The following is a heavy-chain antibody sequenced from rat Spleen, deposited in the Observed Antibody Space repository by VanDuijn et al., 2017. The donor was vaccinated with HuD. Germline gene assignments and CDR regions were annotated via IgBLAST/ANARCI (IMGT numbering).Heavy chain of an antibody. CDR2: ITSGGSNT. CDR1: GFTFSPFA. V-gene: IGHV5-7*01. D-gene: IGHD4-1*01. J-gene: IGHJ1*01. Sequence: EVQLVESGGGLVQPGRSLKLSCAASGFTFSPFAMAWVRQAPKQGLEWVATITSGGSNTYYPDSVKGRFTISRDNAKSTLYLQMDSLRSEDTATYYCARESGPYWYFDFWGPGTMVTVSS. CDR3: ARESGPYWYFDF.